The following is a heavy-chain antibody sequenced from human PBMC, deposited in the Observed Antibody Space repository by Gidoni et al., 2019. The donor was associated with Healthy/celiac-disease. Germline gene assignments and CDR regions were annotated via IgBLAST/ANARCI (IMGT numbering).Heavy chain of an antibody. CDR3: AKSGSYSSSIYTY. J-gene: IGHJ4*02. CDR1: GFTCSSYA. D-gene: IGHD6-6*01. CDR2: ISGSGGST. V-gene: IGHV3-23*01. Sequence: EVQLLESGGGLVQPGGSLRLSCAASGFTCSSYAMSWVRQAPGKWLEWVSAISGSGGSTYYADSVKGRFTISRDNSKNTLYLQMNSLRAEDTAVYYCAKSGSYSSSIYTYWGQGTLVTVSS.